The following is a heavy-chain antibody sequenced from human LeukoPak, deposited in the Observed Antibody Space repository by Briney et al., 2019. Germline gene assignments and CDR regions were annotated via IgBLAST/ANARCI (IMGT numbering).Heavy chain of an antibody. CDR3: ARAAYSSSPDY. CDR1: GFTFSSYS. CDR2: ISPSSSAI. Sequence: GGSLRLSCAASGFTFSSYSMNWVRQAPGKGLEWVSYISPSSSAIYYADSVKGRLTISRDNAKNSLYLQMSSLRDEDTAVYYCARAAYSSSPDYWGQGTLVTVSS. D-gene: IGHD6-13*01. V-gene: IGHV3-48*02. J-gene: IGHJ4*02.